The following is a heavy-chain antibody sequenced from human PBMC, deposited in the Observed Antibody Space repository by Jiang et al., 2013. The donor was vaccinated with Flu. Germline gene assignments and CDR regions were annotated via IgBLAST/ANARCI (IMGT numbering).Heavy chain of an antibody. Sequence: GSGLVKPSQTLSLTCTVSGGSISSGSYYWSWIRQPAGKGLEWIGRIYTTGTTNYNPSLKSRVTISVDTSKNQFSLKLSSVTAADTAVYYCARDLCSGICPDIFDIWAKGQWSPSLQ. CDR3: ARDLCSGICPDIFDI. J-gene: IGHJ3*02. D-gene: IGHD3-10*02. CDR1: GGSISSGSYY. V-gene: IGHV4-61*02. CDR2: IYTTGTT.